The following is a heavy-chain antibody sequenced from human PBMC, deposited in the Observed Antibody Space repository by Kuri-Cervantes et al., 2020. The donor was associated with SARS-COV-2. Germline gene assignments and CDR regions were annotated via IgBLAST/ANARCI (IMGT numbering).Heavy chain of an antibody. Sequence: GGSLRLSCAASGFTFDEYAMHLVRLSPGKGVEWVTGISWNSGSIGYADSVKGRFTISRDNAKNSLYLQMNSLRAEDTALYFCAKDIREQLVGGGGWFDPWGQGTLVTVSS. V-gene: IGHV3-9*01. D-gene: IGHD6-6*01. CDR3: AKDIREQLVGGGGWFDP. J-gene: IGHJ5*02. CDR1: GFTFDEYA. CDR2: ISWNSGSI.